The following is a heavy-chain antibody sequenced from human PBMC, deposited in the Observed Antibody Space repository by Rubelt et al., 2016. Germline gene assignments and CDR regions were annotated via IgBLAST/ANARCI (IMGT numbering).Heavy chain of an antibody. CDR1: GGTFSSYA. D-gene: IGHD2-2*02. J-gene: IGHJ4*02. CDR2: IIPILGIA. V-gene: IGHV1-69*04. Sequence: QVQLVQSGAEVKKPGSSVKVSCKASGGTFSSYAISWVRQAPGQGLEWMGRIIPILGIANYAHKFQGRGTISAEKSPSQAYMGRVSLRSEDTDGYYCARDRVHIVVAPAAIQREEWGQGTLVTVSS. CDR3: ARDRVHIVVAPAAIQREE.